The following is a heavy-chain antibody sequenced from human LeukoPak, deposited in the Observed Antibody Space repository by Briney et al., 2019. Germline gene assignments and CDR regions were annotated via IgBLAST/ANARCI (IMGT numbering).Heavy chain of an antibody. CDR3: ASRMDPWFTFDY. CDR2: MNPNSGGT. V-gene: IGHV1-2*02. Sequence: ASVKVSCTASGYTFTGYYMHWVRQAPGQGLEWMGWMNPNSGGTNYAQKFQGRVTMTRDTSISTAYMELSRLRSDDTAVYYCASRMDPWFTFDYSGQGSLVTVSS. CDR1: GYTFTGYY. D-gene: IGHD3-22*01. J-gene: IGHJ4*02.